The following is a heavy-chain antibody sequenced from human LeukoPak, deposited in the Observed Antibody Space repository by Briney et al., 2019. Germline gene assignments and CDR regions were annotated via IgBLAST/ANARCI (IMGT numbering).Heavy chain of an antibody. D-gene: IGHD1-1*01. V-gene: IGHV4-31*03. CDR1: GGSISSGGYY. CDR2: IYYSGST. Sequence: SETLSLTCTVSGGSISSGGYYWSCIRQHPGKGLEWIWYIYYSGSTYYNPSLKSRVTISLDTSKNQCSLKRSSVTAADTAVYYCAGRGAYSFDYWGQGTLVTVSS. CDR3: AGRGAYSFDY. J-gene: IGHJ4*02.